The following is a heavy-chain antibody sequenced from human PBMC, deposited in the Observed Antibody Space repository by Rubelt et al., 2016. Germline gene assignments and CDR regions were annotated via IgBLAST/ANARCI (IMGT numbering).Heavy chain of an antibody. V-gene: IGHV4-39*07. CDR1: GDSISSSDDY. CDR2: TYHSGTT. CDR3: AGGRGMTTCDY. D-gene: IGHD4-17*01. J-gene: IGHJ4*02. Sequence: QLQLQESGPGLVKPSETLSLTCTVSGDSISSSDDYWAWIRQPPGKGLEWIGSTYHSGTTFNNPALKGRVTISEDTSKNQVSLKLNSVTAADTAGYDGAGGRGMTTCDYWGLGTLVTVSS.